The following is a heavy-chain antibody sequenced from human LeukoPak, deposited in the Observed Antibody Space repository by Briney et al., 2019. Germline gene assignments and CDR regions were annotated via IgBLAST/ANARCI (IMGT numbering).Heavy chain of an antibody. CDR2: IYSSGST. CDR3: ARGLKYSGTYGWFDP. CDR1: DGSISSYH. V-gene: IGHV4-4*07. D-gene: IGHD1-26*01. J-gene: IGHJ5*02. Sequence: SETLSLTSTVSDGSISSYHWSWIRQSAGKGLEWIGRIYSSGSTNYNPSLKSRVTMSVDTSKNQFSLKLSSVTAADTAVYYCARGLKYSGTYGWFDPWGQGTPVTVSS.